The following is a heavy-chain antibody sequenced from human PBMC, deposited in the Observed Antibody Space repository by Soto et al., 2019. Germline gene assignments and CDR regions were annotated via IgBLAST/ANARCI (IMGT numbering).Heavy chain of an antibody. CDR1: GDSVPSDSAA. V-gene: IGHV6-1*01. Sequence: SQTLSLTCAISGDSVPSDSAAWNWIRLSPSGGLEWLGRTYYRSKWYNDYAVSVKSRITTNTDTSKNQFSLQLNSVTPEDTAVYYCAKDLHSSGWYDYWGQGTLVTVPQ. CDR3: AKDLHSSGWYDY. D-gene: IGHD6-19*01. CDR2: TYYRSKWYN. J-gene: IGHJ4*02.